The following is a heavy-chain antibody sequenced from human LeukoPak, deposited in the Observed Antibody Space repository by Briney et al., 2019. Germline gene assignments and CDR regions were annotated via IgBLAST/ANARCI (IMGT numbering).Heavy chain of an antibody. CDR1: GYTFTSYG. J-gene: IGHJ4*02. CDR2: ISAYNGNT. Sequence: ASVKVSCKASGYTFTSYGISWVRQAPGQGLEWMGRISAYNGNTNYAQKLQGRVTMTTDTSTSTAYMELRSLRSDDTAVYYCARDRGWAVAGFFDYWGQGTLVAVSS. V-gene: IGHV1-18*01. D-gene: IGHD6-19*01. CDR3: ARDRGWAVAGFFDY.